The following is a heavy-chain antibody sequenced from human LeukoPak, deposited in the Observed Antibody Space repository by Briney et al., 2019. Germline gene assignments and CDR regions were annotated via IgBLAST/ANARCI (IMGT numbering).Heavy chain of an antibody. D-gene: IGHD4-11*01. Sequence: PSETLSLTCAVYGGPFSGYYWSWIRQPPGKGLEWIGEINHSGSTNYNPSLKSRVTISVDTSKNQFSLKLSSVTAADTAVYYCARGRTTETTFFYYYYGMDVWGQGTTVTVSS. V-gene: IGHV4-34*01. CDR2: INHSGST. CDR3: ARGRTTETTFFYYYYGMDV. J-gene: IGHJ6*02. CDR1: GGPFSGYY.